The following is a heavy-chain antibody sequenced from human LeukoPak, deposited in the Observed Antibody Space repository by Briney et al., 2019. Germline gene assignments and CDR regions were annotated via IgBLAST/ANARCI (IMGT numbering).Heavy chain of an antibody. J-gene: IGHJ5*02. V-gene: IGHV4-30-2*01. D-gene: IGHD4-23*01. CDR1: GGSISSGGYY. CDR2: IYHSGST. Sequence: SQTLSLTCTVSGGSISSGGYYRSWIRQPPGKGLEWIGYIYHSGSTYYNPSLKSRVTISVDRSKNQFSLKLSSVTAADTAVYYCARDGPNTVVTPGWFDPWGQGTLVTV. CDR3: ARDGPNTVVTPGWFDP.